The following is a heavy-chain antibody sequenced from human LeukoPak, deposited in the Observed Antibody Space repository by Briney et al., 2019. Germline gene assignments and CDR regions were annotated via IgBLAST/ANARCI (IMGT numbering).Heavy chain of an antibody. Sequence: SETLSLTCTVSGGSISSYYWSWIRQPPGKGLEWIGYIYYSGSTNYNPSLKSRVTISVDTSKNQFSLKLSSVTAADTAVYYCARRSSGWYDDAFDIWGQGTMVTVSS. D-gene: IGHD6-19*01. J-gene: IGHJ3*02. CDR2: IYYSGST. CDR1: GGSISSYY. CDR3: ARRSSGWYDDAFDI. V-gene: IGHV4-59*01.